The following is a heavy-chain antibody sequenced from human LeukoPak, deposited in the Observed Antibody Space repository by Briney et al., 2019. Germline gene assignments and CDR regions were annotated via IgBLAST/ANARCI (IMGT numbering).Heavy chain of an antibody. Sequence: GGSLRLSCAASGFSFSSHGMSWVRQAPGKGLEWVSGIIGGAGGTYYADSVKGRFTISRDNAKNTLYLQMNGLRAEDTAVYYCAHGSMYQLDYWGQGTLVTVSS. CDR3: AHGSMYQLDY. J-gene: IGHJ4*02. D-gene: IGHD2-2*01. V-gene: IGHV3-23*01. CDR1: GFSFSSHG. CDR2: IIGGAGGT.